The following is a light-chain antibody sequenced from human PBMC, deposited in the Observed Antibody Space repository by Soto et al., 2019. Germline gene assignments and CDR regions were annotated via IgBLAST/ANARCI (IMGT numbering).Light chain of an antibody. CDR3: LQYHDWPPWT. CDR1: QSVSSN. V-gene: IGKV3-15*01. Sequence: EIVMTQSPATLSVAPGERATLSCRASQSVSSNLAWYQQKPGQAPRLLIYGASTRATGIPDRFSGSGSGTEFTLTISGLQSEDFAVYYCLQYHDWPPWTFGQGTKVDI. CDR2: GAS. J-gene: IGKJ1*01.